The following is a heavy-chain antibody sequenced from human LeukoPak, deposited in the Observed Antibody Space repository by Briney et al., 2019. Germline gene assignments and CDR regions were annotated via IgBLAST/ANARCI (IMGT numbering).Heavy chain of an antibody. J-gene: IGHJ6*02. Sequence: PGRSLRLSSLASGFASGDYAMSWVRQAPGKGLEWVGFIKSIKYGGTTEYAASVKGRFTISRDDSKPIAYLQMNSLRTEDTAVYYCPRYSALIWLIYYYGMDVWGQGTTVTVSS. CDR1: GFASGDYA. D-gene: IGHD5-18*01. CDR3: PRYSALIWLIYYYGMDV. CDR2: IKSIKYGGTT. V-gene: IGHV3-49*04.